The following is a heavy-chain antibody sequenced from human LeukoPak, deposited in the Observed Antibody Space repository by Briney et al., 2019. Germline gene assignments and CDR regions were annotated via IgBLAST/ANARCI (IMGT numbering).Heavy chain of an antibody. D-gene: IGHD3-3*01. V-gene: IGHV4-59*01. Sequence: SETLSLTCTVSGGSISSYYWSWIRQPPGKGLEWIGCIYYSGSTNYNPSLKSRVTISVDTSKNQFSLKLSSVTAADTAVYYCARGASLEWLLYSSLHYFDYWGQGTLVTVSS. CDR2: IYYSGST. CDR1: GGSISSYY. CDR3: ARGASLEWLLYSSLHYFDY. J-gene: IGHJ4*02.